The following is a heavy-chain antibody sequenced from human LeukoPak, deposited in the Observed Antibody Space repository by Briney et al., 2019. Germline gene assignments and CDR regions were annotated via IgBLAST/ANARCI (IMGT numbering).Heavy chain of an antibody. CDR1: GGTFSSYA. CDR3: ARGQGCSSTSCYFDY. D-gene: IGHD2-2*01. V-gene: IGHV1-2*02. CDR2: INPNSGGT. Sequence: ASVKVSCKASGGTFSSYAISWVRQAPGQGLEWMGWINPNSGGTNYAQKFQGRVTMTRDTSISTAYMELSRLRSDDTAVYYCARGQGCSSTSCYFDYWGQGTLVTVSS. J-gene: IGHJ4*02.